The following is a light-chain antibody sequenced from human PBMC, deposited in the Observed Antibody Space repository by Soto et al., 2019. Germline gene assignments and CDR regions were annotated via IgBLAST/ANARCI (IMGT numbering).Light chain of an antibody. CDR2: AAS. Sequence: DIQMTQSPSSLSASVGDRVTITCRASQSISNYLDWYQLKPGKAPKLLIYAASSLQSGVPSRFTGSGSGPDFTLTISNLQAEDFATYYCHQNYNVPPWTFGQGTKVEIK. J-gene: IGKJ1*01. V-gene: IGKV1-39*01. CDR3: HQNYNVPPWT. CDR1: QSISNY.